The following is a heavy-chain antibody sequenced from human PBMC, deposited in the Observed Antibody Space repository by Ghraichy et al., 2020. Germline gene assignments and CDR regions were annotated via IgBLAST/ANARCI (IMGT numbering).Heavy chain of an antibody. V-gene: IGHV1-18*01. CDR1: GYTFTSYG. CDR2: ISAYNGNT. J-gene: IGHJ4*02. D-gene: IGHD6-19*01. Sequence: ASVKVSCKASGYTFTSYGISWVRQAPGQGLEWMGWISAYNGNTNYAQKLQGRVTMTTDTSTSTAYMELRSLRSDDTAVYYCARIETGPFADRPGYSSGWYAYYFDYWGQGTLVTVSS. CDR3: ARIETGPFADRPGYSSGWYAYYFDY.